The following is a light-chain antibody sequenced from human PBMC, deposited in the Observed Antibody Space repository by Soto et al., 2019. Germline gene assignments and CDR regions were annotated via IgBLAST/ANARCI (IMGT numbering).Light chain of an antibody. V-gene: IGKV1-5*01. J-gene: IGKJ2*01. Sequence: DIQMTQSPSTLSASVGDRVIITCRASQSISSWLAWYQQRPGKAPKLLIYDASSLYAGVPSRFTGSGSGTEFTLTIKSLQPDDFATYYCLQYNRSPYTFGQGTKLEIK. CDR1: QSISSW. CDR2: DAS. CDR3: LQYNRSPYT.